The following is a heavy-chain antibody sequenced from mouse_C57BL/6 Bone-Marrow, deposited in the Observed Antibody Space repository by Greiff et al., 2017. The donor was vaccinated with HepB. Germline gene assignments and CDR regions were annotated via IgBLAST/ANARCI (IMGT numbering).Heavy chain of an antibody. Sequence: QVHVKQSGAELARPGASVKLSCKASGYTFTSYGISWVKQRTGQGLEWIGEIYPRSGNTYYNEKFKGKATLTADKSSSTAYMELRGLTSEDSAVYFCGRTLGRSAWFAYWGQGTLVTVSA. CDR3: GRTLGRSAWFAY. CDR2: IYPRSGNT. V-gene: IGHV1-81*01. D-gene: IGHD4-1*01. J-gene: IGHJ3*01. CDR1: GYTFTSYG.